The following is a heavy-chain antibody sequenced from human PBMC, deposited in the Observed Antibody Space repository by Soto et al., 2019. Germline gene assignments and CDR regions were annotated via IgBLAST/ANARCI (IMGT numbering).Heavy chain of an antibody. J-gene: IGHJ4*02. Sequence: PVGSLRLSCAASEFTFSNYAMSLVRQAPGKGLEWVSAISYGGGTTYYADSVKGRFTISRDNSKNTLYLQMNSLRAEDTAVYYCAKNPGYYYDSTGYHFDYWGQGTLVTVS. CDR2: ISYGGGTT. CDR1: EFTFSNYA. CDR3: AKNPGYYYDSTGYHFDY. V-gene: IGHV3-23*01. D-gene: IGHD3-22*01.